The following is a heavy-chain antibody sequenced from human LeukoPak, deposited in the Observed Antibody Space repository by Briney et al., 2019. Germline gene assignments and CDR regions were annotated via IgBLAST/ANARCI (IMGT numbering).Heavy chain of an antibody. CDR2: IYSSGST. J-gene: IGHJ4*02. CDR3: ARVPTVCGMDMYYFDY. CDR1: GGSISGHY. V-gene: IGHV4-59*11. D-gene: IGHD2-2*03. Sequence: PSETLSLTCSVSGGSISGHYLTWIRQPPGKGLEWIGYIYSSGSTNYNSSLKSRVTISEDKSKNQFSLRVRSVTAADTAVYYCARVPTVCGMDMYYFDYWGQGNLVTVSS.